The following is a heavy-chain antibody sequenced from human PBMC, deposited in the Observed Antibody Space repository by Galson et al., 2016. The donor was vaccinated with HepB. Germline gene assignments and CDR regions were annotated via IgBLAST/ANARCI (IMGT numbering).Heavy chain of an antibody. CDR3: TTDRGKYCTNNVCYYNNSPFDY. CDR1: GLTFSNAW. CDR2: IKSKSDGGKI. V-gene: IGHV3-15*01. D-gene: IGHD2-8*01. J-gene: IGHJ4*02. Sequence: SLRLSCAASGLTFSNAWMNWVRQAPGKGLGWVGRIKSKSDGGKIDYAAPVKGRFAISRDDSKNTLFLHMSSLTADDTAVYSCTTDRGKYCTNNVCYYNNSPFDYWGQGTLVTVSS.